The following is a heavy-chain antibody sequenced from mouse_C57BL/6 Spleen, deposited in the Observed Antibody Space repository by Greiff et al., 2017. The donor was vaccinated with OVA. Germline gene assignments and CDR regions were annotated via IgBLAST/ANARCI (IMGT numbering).Heavy chain of an antibody. D-gene: IGHD2-4*01. J-gene: IGHJ3*01. Sequence: EVQLQQSGPELVKPGASVKISCKASGYTFTDYYMNWVKQSHGKSLEWIGDINPNNGGTSYNQKFKGKATLTVDKSSSTASMELRSLTSEDSAVYYGARPYYDYRCAWFAYWGQGTLVTVSA. CDR3: ARPYYDYRCAWFAY. CDR2: INPNNGGT. V-gene: IGHV1-26*01. CDR1: GYTFTDYY.